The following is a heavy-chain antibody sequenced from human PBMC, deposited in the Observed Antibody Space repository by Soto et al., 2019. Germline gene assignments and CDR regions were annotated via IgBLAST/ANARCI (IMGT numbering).Heavy chain of an antibody. CDR3: ARVSSRMVGVTGFIPARGVFAY. CDR2: ISAYNGNT. Sequence: GASVKVSCKASGYTFTSYGISWVRQAPGQGLEWMGWISAYNGNTNYAQKLQGRVTMTTDTSTSTAYMELRSLRSDDTAVYYCARVSSRMVGVTGFIPARGVFAYRGQGTLVTVSS. CDR1: GYTFTSYG. J-gene: IGHJ4*02. D-gene: IGHD1-26*01. V-gene: IGHV1-18*04.